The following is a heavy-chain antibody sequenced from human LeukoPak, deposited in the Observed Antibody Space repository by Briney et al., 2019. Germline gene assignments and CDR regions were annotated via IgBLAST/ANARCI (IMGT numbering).Heavy chain of an antibody. V-gene: IGHV1-18*04. D-gene: IGHD4-17*01. J-gene: IGHJ4*02. CDR2: INPYNGNT. CDR3: AREIYGRFDY. CDR1: GYTFTNYY. Sequence: GASVKVSCKASGYTFTNYYIHWVRQAPGQGLECMGWINPYNGNTNYALKVQGTVTMTTDTSTSTAYLELRSLRSDDTAIYYCAREIYGRFDYWGQGTLVTVSS.